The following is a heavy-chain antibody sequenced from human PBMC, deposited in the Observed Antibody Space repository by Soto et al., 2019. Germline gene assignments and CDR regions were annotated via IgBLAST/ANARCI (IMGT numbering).Heavy chain of an antibody. Sequence: SETLSLTCTVSGGSISSYYWSWIRQPPGKGLEWIGYIYYSGSTHYNPSLKSRVTISVDTSKNQFSLKLSSATAADTAVYYCARVDSGYAYFDYWGQGTLVTVSS. D-gene: IGHD3-22*01. CDR1: GGSISSYY. J-gene: IGHJ4*02. V-gene: IGHV4-59*01. CDR2: IYYSGST. CDR3: ARVDSGYAYFDY.